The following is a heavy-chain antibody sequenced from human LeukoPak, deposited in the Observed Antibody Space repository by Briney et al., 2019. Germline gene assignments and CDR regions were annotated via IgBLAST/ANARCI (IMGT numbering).Heavy chain of an antibody. CDR2: INGGNGNT. J-gene: IGHJ6*02. CDR3: ARDEIEELLTGWGGMDV. Sequence: ASVKVSCKASGYTFTTYAMHWVRQAPGQRLEWMGRINGGNGNTKYSQKFQDRVTFTRDTSASTAYMELSSLRSEDTAVYYCARDEIEELLTGWGGMDVWGQGTTVTVSS. CDR1: GYTFTTYA. V-gene: IGHV1-3*01. D-gene: IGHD3-10*01.